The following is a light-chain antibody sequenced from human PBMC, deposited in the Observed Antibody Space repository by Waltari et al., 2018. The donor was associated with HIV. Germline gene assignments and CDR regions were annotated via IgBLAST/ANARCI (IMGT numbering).Light chain of an antibody. J-gene: IGLJ1*01. Sequence: QSVLAQPPSVSGAPGQRVTISCSGSGSNIRSNYVNWYQQLPVTAPRVLIYTDDQAPAGVPARFSGSKAGTTASRAISGLQSEDEADYYCAAWDDTLKVYVFGTGTKVTVL. V-gene: IGLV1-44*01. CDR2: TDD. CDR1: GSNIRSNY. CDR3: AAWDDTLKVYV.